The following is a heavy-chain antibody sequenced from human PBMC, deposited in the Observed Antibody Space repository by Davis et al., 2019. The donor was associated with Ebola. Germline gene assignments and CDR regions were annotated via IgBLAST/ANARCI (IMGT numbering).Heavy chain of an antibody. J-gene: IGHJ6*02. Sequence: ASVKVSCKASGYTFTSYGISWVRQAPGQGLEWMGWISAYNGNTNYAQKLQGRVTMTTDTSTSTAYMELRSLRSDDTAVYYCARGGRGYCSSTSCYGRYGMDVWGQGTTVTVSS. CDR1: GYTFTSYG. V-gene: IGHV1-18*01. D-gene: IGHD2-2*01. CDR2: ISAYNGNT. CDR3: ARGGRGYCSSTSCYGRYGMDV.